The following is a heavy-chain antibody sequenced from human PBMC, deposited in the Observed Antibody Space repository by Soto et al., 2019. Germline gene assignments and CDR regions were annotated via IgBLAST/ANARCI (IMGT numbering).Heavy chain of an antibody. J-gene: IGHJ6*02. CDR3: AEAMVRGVIISGMDV. D-gene: IGHD3-10*01. CDR1: GGTFSSYA. V-gene: IGHV1-69*13. Sequence: GASVKVSCKASGGTFSSYAISCVRQAPGQGLEWMGGIIPIFGTANYAQKFQGRVTITADESTSTAYMELSSLRSEDTAVYYCAEAMVRGVIISGMDVWGQGTTVTVSS. CDR2: IIPIFGTA.